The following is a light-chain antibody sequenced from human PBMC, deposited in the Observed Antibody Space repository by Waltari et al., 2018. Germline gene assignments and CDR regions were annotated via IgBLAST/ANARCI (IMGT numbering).Light chain of an antibody. CDR3: MQALQTQM. V-gene: IGKV2-28*01. CDR2: LAS. CDR1: QSLLNSNGYNY. J-gene: IGKJ1*01. Sequence: VLTQSPLSLPVTPGEPASISCRSSQSLLNSNGYNYLDWYLQKPGQSPQLLIYLASNRASGVPDRFSGSGSGTDFTLKISRVGGEGVGGGYCMQALQTQMFGQGTKVEIK.